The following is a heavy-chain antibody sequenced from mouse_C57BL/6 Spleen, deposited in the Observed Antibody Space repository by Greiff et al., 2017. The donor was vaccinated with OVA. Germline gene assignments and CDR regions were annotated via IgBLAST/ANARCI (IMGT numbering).Heavy chain of an antibody. V-gene: IGHV5-16*01. CDR3: ARGATVVATDAMDY. CDR2: INYDGSST. CDR1: GFTFSDYY. D-gene: IGHD1-1*01. Sequence: EVKVVESEGGLVQPGSSMKLSCTASGFTFSDYYMAWVRQVPEKGLEWVANINYDGSSTYYLDSLKSRFIISRDNAKNILYLQMSSLKSEDTATYYCARGATVVATDAMDYWGQGTSVTVSS. J-gene: IGHJ4*01.